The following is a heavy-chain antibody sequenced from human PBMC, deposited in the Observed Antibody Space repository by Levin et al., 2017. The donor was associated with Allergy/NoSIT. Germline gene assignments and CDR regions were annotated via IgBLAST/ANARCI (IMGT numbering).Heavy chain of an antibody. J-gene: IGHJ4*02. D-gene: IGHD6-13*01. V-gene: IGHV3-74*01. CDR1: GFTFSSYW. Sequence: GGSLRLSCAASGFTFSSYWMHWVRQAPGKGLVWVSRINSDGSSTSYADSVKGRFTISRDNAKNTLYLQMNSLRAEDTAVYYCARGSSFPGYSSSWYDYWGQGTLVTVSS. CDR2: INSDGSST. CDR3: ARGSSFPGYSSSWYDY.